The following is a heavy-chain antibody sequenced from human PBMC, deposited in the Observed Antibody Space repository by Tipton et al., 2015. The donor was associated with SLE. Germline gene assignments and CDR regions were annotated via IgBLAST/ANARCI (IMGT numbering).Heavy chain of an antibody. CDR3: ASGDAVGFDI. CDR2: ISRSSATK. Sequence: SLRLSCAASGFTFNNYWMSWVRQAPGKGLEWVSYISRSSATKYNADSVKGRFTISRDNAKNSLYLQMNSLRAEDTAVYYCASGDAVGFDIWGRGTMVTVSS. J-gene: IGHJ3*02. V-gene: IGHV3-48*01. D-gene: IGHD2-21*01. CDR1: GFTFNNYW.